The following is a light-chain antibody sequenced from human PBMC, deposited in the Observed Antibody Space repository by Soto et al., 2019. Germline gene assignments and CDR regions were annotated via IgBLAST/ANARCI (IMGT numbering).Light chain of an antibody. CDR3: QQNSNWPLT. J-gene: IGKJ4*01. V-gene: IGKV3-11*01. CDR2: DAS. Sequence: EIVLIQSPATLSLSPGERATLSCRASQSVTSNLAWYQQNPGQAPRLLIFDASKRATGIPARFSGSGSGTDFTLTISSLEHEHFPVYYCQQNSNWPLTFSGGTKVDIK. CDR1: QSVTSN.